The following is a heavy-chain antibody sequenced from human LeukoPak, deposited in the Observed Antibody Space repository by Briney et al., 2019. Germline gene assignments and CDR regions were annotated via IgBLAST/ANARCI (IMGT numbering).Heavy chain of an antibody. J-gene: IGHJ4*02. CDR2: INPSSGGA. Sequence: ASVKVSCKASGYTFSGYYMHWVRQAPGQGLEWMGWINPSSGGANFAQRFQGRVTMTRDTSINTAYMELSRLTSDDTAVYYCARDPRIPPYYFDYCGQGTLVTVSS. V-gene: IGHV1-2*02. CDR3: ARDPRIPPYYFDY. CDR1: GYTFSGYY.